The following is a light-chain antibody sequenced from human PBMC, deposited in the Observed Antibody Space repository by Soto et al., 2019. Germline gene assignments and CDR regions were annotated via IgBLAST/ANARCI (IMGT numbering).Light chain of an antibody. CDR3: QQYESFSPYT. J-gene: IGKJ2*01. V-gene: IGKV1-5*01. Sequence: DIQMTQSPSTLSAFVGDRVTITCRASQSVSSSLAWYQQKPGKDPKLLIYDASTFESGVPSRFSGSGYGTEFTLTINSLQPGDFATYYCQQYESFSPYTFGQGTRLEI. CDR1: QSVSSS. CDR2: DAS.